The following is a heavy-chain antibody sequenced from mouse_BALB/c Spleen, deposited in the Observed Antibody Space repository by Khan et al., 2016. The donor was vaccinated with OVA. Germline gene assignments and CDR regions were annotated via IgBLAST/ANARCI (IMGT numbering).Heavy chain of an antibody. Sequence: EVQLQESGPELVKPGASVKISCKASGYTFTDYNMDWVKQSHGKSLEWIGYIYPNNGDSGYNQKFKTKATLTVDSSSSTAYMELRSLTSEDSAVYDCTRSGYGAFAYWGQGTLVTVSA. J-gene: IGHJ3*01. CDR3: TRSGYGAFAY. V-gene: IGHV1S29*02. D-gene: IGHD3-1*01. CDR1: GYTFTDYN. CDR2: IYPNNGDS.